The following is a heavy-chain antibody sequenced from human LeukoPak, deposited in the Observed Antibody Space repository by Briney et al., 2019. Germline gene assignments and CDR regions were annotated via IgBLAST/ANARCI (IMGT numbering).Heavy chain of an antibody. CDR2: IDPSDSYT. CDR3: ALFPGYSSGWSDY. V-gene: IGHV5-10-1*01. Sequence: GESLKISCKGSGYSFTSYWISWVRQMPGKGLEWMGRIDPSDSYTNYSPSFQGHVTISADKSINTAYLQWSSLKASDTAMYYCALFPGYSSGWSDYWGQGTLVTVSS. J-gene: IGHJ4*02. CDR1: GYSFTSYW. D-gene: IGHD6-19*01.